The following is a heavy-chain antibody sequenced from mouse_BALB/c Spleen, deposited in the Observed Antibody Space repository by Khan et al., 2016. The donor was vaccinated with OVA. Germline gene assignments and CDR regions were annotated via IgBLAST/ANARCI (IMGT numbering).Heavy chain of an antibody. Sequence: QVQLKQSGAELARPGASVKLSCKASGYSFTDYYINWVKQRTGQGLEWIGEISPGSGDTYYTEKFKGKATLTADKSSSKAYRQLSSLTSEASAVYFWARRNYFGYTFAYWGQGTLVTVSA. CDR2: ISPGSGDT. CDR3: ARRNYFGYTFAY. D-gene: IGHD1-2*01. CDR1: GYSFTDYY. J-gene: IGHJ3*01. V-gene: IGHV1-77*01.